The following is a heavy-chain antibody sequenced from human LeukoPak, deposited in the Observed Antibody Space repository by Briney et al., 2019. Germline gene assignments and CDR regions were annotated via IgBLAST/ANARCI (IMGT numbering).Heavy chain of an antibody. Sequence: ASVKVSCKASGYDFTSVGITWVRQAPGQGLGWMGWISPYNGNTRYVQKLQGRVTMTTDTSTSTAYMELRSLRFDDTAVYYCARAGSGSGWYFDYWGQGTLVTVSS. V-gene: IGHV1-18*01. CDR3: ARAGSGSGWYFDY. D-gene: IGHD6-19*01. CDR2: ISPYNGNT. J-gene: IGHJ4*02. CDR1: GYDFTSVG.